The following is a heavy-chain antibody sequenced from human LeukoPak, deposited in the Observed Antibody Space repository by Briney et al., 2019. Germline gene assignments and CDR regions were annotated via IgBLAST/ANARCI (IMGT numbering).Heavy chain of an antibody. CDR3: ARDQQWRLSNWFDP. J-gene: IGHJ5*02. D-gene: IGHD6-19*01. V-gene: IGHV1-2*02. Sequence: ASVKVSCKASGYTFTGYYMHWVRQAPGQGLEGMGWINPNSGGTNYAQKFQGRVTMTRDTSISTAYMELSRLRSDDTAVYYCARDQQWRLSNWFDPWGQGTLVTVSS. CDR2: INPNSGGT. CDR1: GYTFTGYY.